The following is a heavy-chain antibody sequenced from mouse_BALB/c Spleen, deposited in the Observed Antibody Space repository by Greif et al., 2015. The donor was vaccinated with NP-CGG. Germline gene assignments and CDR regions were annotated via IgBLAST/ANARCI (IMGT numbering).Heavy chain of an antibody. V-gene: IGHV1S81*02. D-gene: IGHD2-2*01. J-gene: IGHJ4*01. CDR1: GYTFTSYW. Sequence: QVQLQQPGAELVKPGASVKLSCKASGYTFTSYWMHWVKQRPGQGLEWIGEINPSNGRTNYNEKFKSKATLTVDKSSSTAYMQLSSLTSEDSAVYYCARTGLPYNAMDYRGQGTSVTVSS. CDR2: INPSNGRT. CDR3: ARTGLPYNAMDY.